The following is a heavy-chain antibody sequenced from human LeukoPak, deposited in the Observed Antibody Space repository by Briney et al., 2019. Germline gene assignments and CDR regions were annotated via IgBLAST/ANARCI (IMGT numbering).Heavy chain of an antibody. Sequence: SETLSLTCTVSGGSISSYYWSWIRQPPGKGLEWIGYIYYSGSTNYNPSLKSRVTISVDTSKNQFSLKLSSVTAADTAMYYCASPELLPDSIDLWGQGTMVTVSS. CDR1: GGSISSYY. CDR2: IYYSGST. D-gene: IGHD2/OR15-2a*01. CDR3: ASPELLPDSIDL. J-gene: IGHJ3*01. V-gene: IGHV4-59*01.